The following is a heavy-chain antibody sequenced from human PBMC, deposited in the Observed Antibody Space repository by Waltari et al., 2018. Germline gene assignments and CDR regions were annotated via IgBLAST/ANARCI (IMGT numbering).Heavy chain of an antibody. CDR1: GGSIRNYY. CDR2: IHHSGST. D-gene: IGHD3-10*01. J-gene: IGHJ5*02. CDR3: ARDATAGYNWFDP. V-gene: IGHV4-59*01. Sequence: CTVSGGSIRNYYWSWIRQSPGKGLEWIGNIHHSGSTNYNPSLKSRVTISVDTSKKQFSLRLSSVSAADTAVYYCARDATAGYNWFDPWGQGTLVTVSS.